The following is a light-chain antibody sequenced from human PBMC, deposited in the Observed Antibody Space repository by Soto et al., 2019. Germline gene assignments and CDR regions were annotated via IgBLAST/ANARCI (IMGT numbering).Light chain of an antibody. CDR3: LVWDSIGDNYV. CDR1: NIGSDT. Sequence: LTQPPSVSVAPGETARITCGRNNIGSDTVHWYQQKPGQAPVVVVYDDSERPSGTPERISGSNSGDTATLTIRRVEAGDEADYYCLVWDSIGDNYVFGSGTKVTVL. V-gene: IGLV3-21*02. J-gene: IGLJ1*01. CDR2: DDS.